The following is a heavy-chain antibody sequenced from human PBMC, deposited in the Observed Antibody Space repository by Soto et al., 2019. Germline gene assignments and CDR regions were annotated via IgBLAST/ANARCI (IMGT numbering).Heavy chain of an antibody. CDR1: GGSFSGYY. V-gene: IGHV4-34*01. Sequence: QVQLQQWGAGLLKPSETLSLSGAGYGGSFSGYYWSWIRQPPGKGLEWTGEINHRGRTNSTPSLKSRVTTSVHTSKNQFSLKVSSVTAADTAVYYCARGGRIVGTTPLFDYWGQGTLITVSS. CDR2: INHRGRT. CDR3: ARGGRIVGTTPLFDY. D-gene: IGHD1-26*01. J-gene: IGHJ4*02.